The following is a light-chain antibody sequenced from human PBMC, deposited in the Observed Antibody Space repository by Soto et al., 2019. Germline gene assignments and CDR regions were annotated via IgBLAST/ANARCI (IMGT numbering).Light chain of an antibody. CDR2: DVT. V-gene: IGLV2-8*01. J-gene: IGLJ1*01. Sequence: QSVLTQPASVSGSPGQSITISCTGTSSDVGGYKYVSWYQQHPDKAPKLIIYDVTNRPSGVPDRFSGSKSGNTASLIVSGLQAEDEADYYCSSYAGSNNFVFGTGTKVTVL. CDR3: SSYAGSNNFV. CDR1: SSDVGGYKY.